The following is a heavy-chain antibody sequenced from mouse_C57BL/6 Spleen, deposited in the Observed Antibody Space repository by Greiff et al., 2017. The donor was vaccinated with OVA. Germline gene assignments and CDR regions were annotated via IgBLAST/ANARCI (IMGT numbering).Heavy chain of an antibody. CDR2: ISSGGDYI. D-gene: IGHD4-1*01. CDR1: GFTFSSYA. V-gene: IGHV5-9-1*02. CDR3: TREGPLSGTGYFDV. Sequence: EVHLVESGEGLVKPGGSLKLSCAASGFTFSSYAMPWVRQTPEKRLEWVAYISSGGDYIYYADTVKGRFTISRDNARNTLYLQMSSLKSEDTAMYYCTREGPLSGTGYFDVWGTGTTVTVSS. J-gene: IGHJ1*03.